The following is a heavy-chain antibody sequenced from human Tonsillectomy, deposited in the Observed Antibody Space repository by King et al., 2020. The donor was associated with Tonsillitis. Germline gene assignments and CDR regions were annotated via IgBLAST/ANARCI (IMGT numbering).Heavy chain of an antibody. J-gene: IGHJ6*02. CDR2: ISYDGSNK. V-gene: IGHV3-30*18. Sequence: VQLVESGGGVVQPGRSLRLSCAASGFTFSSYGMHWVRQAPGKGLEWVAVISYDGSNKYYADSVKGRFTISRDNSKNTLYLQMNSLRAEDTAVYYCAKRDNYYYYYGMDVWGQGTTVTVSS. CDR3: AKRDNYYYYYGMDV. D-gene: IGHD2-15*01. CDR1: GFTFSSYG.